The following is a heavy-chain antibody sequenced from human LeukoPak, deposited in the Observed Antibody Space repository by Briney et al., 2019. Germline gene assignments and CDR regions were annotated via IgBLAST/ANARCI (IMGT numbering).Heavy chain of an antibody. CDR1: GFTFTSYV. J-gene: IGHJ4*02. D-gene: IGHD1-1*01. Sequence: PGGSLRLSCAASGFTFTSYVMTWVRQAPGKGLEWVSAISGSGDSTYYADSVKGRFTISRDNSKNTLYLQVNSLRAEDTAVYYCTKNRNWNDVMFDYWGQGTLVTVSS. CDR2: ISGSGDST. V-gene: IGHV3-23*01. CDR3: TKNRNWNDVMFDY.